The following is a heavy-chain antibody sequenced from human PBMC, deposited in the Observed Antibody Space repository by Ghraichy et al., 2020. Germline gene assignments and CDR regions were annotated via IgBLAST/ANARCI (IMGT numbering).Heavy chain of an antibody. CDR2: IYYSGST. V-gene: IGHV4-59*08. CDR3: ASAPDYGDYVGAFDI. D-gene: IGHD4-17*01. J-gene: IGHJ3*02. Sequence: SETLSLTCTVSGGSISSYYWSWIRQPPGKGLEWIGYIYYSGSTNYNPSLKSRVTISVDTSKNQFSLKLSSVTAADTAVYYCASAPDYGDYVGAFDIWGQGTMVTVSS. CDR1: GGSISSYY.